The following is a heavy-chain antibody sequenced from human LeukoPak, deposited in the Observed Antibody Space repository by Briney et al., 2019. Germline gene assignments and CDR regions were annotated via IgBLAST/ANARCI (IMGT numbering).Heavy chain of an antibody. D-gene: IGHD1-1*01. CDR3: ARVGGTNYYYYGMDV. Sequence: PSETLSLTCTVSGGSISSGNFYWSWIRQPPGKGLEWIGYIFYLGSTNYNPSLKSRVTISVDTSKNQFSLKLSSVTAADTAVYYCARVGGTNYYYYGMDVWGQGTTVTVSS. V-gene: IGHV4-61*01. CDR1: GGSISSGNFY. CDR2: IFYLGST. J-gene: IGHJ6*02.